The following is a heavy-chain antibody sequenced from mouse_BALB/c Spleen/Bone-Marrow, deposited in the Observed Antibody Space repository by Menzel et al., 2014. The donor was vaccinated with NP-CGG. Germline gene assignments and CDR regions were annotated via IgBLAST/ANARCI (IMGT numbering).Heavy chain of an antibody. CDR1: GFTFSSFG. CDR2: ISSGSSTI. Sequence: EVQLVESGGGLVQPGGSRKLSCAASGFTFSSFGMHWARQAPEKGLEWVAYISSGSSTIFYADTVKGRFTVSRDNPKNTLFLQMTSLRSEDTAMYFCTRGGNWDDFDSWGQGTTLTVSS. CDR3: TRGGNWDDFDS. D-gene: IGHD4-1*01. J-gene: IGHJ2*01. V-gene: IGHV5-17*02.